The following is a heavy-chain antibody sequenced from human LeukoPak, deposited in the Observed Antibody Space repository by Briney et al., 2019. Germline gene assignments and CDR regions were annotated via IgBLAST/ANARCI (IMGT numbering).Heavy chain of an antibody. CDR2: ISWNSGSI. J-gene: IGHJ4*02. D-gene: IGHD6-19*01. Sequence: GGSLRLSCAATGFTFDDYAMHWVRQAPGKGLEWVSGISWNSGSIGYADSVKGRFTISRDNAKNSLYLQMNSLRAEDTALYYCAKEIAVAGLGYWGQGTLVTVSS. V-gene: IGHV3-9*01. CDR3: AKEIAVAGLGY. CDR1: GFTFDDYA.